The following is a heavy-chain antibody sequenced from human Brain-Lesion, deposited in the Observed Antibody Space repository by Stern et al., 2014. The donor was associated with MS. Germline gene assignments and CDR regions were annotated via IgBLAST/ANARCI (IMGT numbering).Heavy chain of an antibody. Sequence: QVQLVQSGAEVKNPGASVKVSCKTSGYIFTGYYIHWGRQAPGQGLEWMAWIKPNTGGTKDAQKFQGRGTMSRDTSISLASVERGSLTSDDTAVYYCARDQRGITIFGVVTDYYYLGMDVWGQGTTVTVSS. CDR1: GYIFTGYY. V-gene: IGHV1-2*02. J-gene: IGHJ6*02. CDR2: IKPNTGGT. CDR3: ARDQRGITIFGVVTDYYYLGMDV. D-gene: IGHD3-3*01.